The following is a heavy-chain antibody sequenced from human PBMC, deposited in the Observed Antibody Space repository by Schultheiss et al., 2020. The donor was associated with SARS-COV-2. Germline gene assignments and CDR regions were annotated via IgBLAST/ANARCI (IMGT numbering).Heavy chain of an antibody. Sequence: GGSLRLSCAASGFIVSSNYMNWVRQAPGRGLEWVSIIYSGGTTYYADSVKGRFTISRDNSKNTLYLQMNSLRAEDTAVYYCARGSMGGGSSWFGGDAFDIWGQGTMVTVSS. D-gene: IGHD6-13*01. V-gene: IGHV3-53*01. CDR1: GFIVSSNY. CDR3: ARGSMGGGSSWFGGDAFDI. J-gene: IGHJ3*02. CDR2: IYSGGTT.